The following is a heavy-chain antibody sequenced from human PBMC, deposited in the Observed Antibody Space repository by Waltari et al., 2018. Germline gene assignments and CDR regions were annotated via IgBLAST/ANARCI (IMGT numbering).Heavy chain of an antibody. CDR2: IYYSGST. D-gene: IGHD1-26*01. CDR1: GGSISIFY. Sequence: QMQLQASGPGLVKPSENLSLPCTLSGGSISIFYWSLTRQPPRKRLEWIWYIYYSGSTNYNPSLKSRVTISVDTSKTQFSLKLSSVTAADTAVYYCARRWVGATKDAFDIWGQGTMVTVSS. CDR3: ARRWVGATKDAFDI. V-gene: IGHV4-59*08. J-gene: IGHJ3*02.